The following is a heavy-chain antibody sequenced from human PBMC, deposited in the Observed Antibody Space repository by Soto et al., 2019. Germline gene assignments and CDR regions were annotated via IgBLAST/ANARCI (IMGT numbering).Heavy chain of an antibody. Sequence: ASVKVSCKASGYTFTSYGISWVRQAPGQGLEWMGWISAYNGNTNYAQKFQERVTITRDISTSTAYMELSSLRSEDTAVYYCASQGRGTDYYGMDVWGQGTTVTVSS. CDR3: ASQGRGTDYYGMDV. CDR2: ISAYNGNT. V-gene: IGHV1-18*01. D-gene: IGHD3-10*01. CDR1: GYTFTSYG. J-gene: IGHJ6*02.